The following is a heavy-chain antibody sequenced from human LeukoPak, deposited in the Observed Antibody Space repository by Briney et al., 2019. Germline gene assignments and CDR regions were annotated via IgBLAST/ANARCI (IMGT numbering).Heavy chain of an antibody. J-gene: IGHJ4*02. Sequence: PGGSLRLSCAASGFTVSINYMSWVRQAPGKGLEWVSVIYSGGNTYYSDSVKDRFTISRDNSKNTVYLQMNSLRAEDTAVYYCARGETSSYDYWGQGTLVTVSS. V-gene: IGHV3-53*01. CDR3: ARGETSSYDY. CDR2: IYSGGNT. D-gene: IGHD2-2*01. CDR1: GFTVSINY.